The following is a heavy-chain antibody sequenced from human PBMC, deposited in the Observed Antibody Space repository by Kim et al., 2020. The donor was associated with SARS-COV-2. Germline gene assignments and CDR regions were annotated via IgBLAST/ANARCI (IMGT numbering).Heavy chain of an antibody. V-gene: IGHV3-64D*09. CDR2: ISSDGGNT. Sequence: GGSLRLSCSASGFTFSTSAMHWVRQAPGKGLEYVSAISSDGGNTYYTDSVKGRFTISRDNSKNTLYLQMSTLRPEDTAVYYCVKVGESLLRFFDWLSLPFDCWGQGTLVTVSS. J-gene: IGHJ4*02. D-gene: IGHD3-9*01. CDR3: VKVGESLLRFFDWLSLPFDC. CDR1: GFTFSTSA.